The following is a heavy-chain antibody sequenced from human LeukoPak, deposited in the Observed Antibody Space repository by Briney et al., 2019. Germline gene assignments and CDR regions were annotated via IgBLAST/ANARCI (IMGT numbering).Heavy chain of an antibody. CDR3: ARDRGEYSSSSKYFDY. CDR1: GYTFTSYG. CDR2: ISAYNGNT. J-gene: IGHJ4*02. V-gene: IGHV1-18*01. Sequence: ASVKVSCKASGYTFTSYGISWVRQAPGQGLEWMGWISAYNGNTNYAQKLQGRVTMTTDTSTSTAYMELRSLRSDDTAVYYCARDRGEYSSSSKYFDYWGQGTLVTVSS. D-gene: IGHD6-6*01.